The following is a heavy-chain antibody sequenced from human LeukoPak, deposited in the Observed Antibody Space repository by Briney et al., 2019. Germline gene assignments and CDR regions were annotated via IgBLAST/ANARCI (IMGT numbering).Heavy chain of an antibody. CDR3: VRERGPFNAFDI. Sequence: PGGTLRLFCAASGFTFRNYGMHYVRHAPGKGLEGVAVIWDAGNNQFYADSVRGRFTISRDNSKNMLWLQMNSLRVEDTALYYCVRERGPFNAFDIWGRGSMITVSS. CDR1: GFTFRNYG. J-gene: IGHJ3*02. V-gene: IGHV3-33*01. D-gene: IGHD6-25*01. CDR2: IWDAGNNQ.